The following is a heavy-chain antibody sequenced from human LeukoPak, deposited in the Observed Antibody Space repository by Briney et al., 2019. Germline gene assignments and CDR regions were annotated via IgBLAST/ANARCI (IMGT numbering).Heavy chain of an antibody. J-gene: IGHJ5*02. CDR1: GGTFSSYA. Sequence: ASVKVSCKASGGTFSSYAISWVRQAPGQGLEWMGGIIPIFGTANYAQKFQGRVTITADKSTSTAYMELSSLRSEDTAVYYCARVLWFGSYNWFDPWGQGTLVTVSS. CDR2: IIPIFGTA. V-gene: IGHV1-69*06. CDR3: ARVLWFGSYNWFDP. D-gene: IGHD3-10*01.